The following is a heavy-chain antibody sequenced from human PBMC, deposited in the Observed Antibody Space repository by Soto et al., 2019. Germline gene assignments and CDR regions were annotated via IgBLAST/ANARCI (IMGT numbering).Heavy chain of an antibody. CDR3: AHTQRIVGASRPEYFQH. V-gene: IGHV2-5*02. CDR1: GFSLSTSGVG. Sequence: QITLKESGPPLVKPTQTLTLTCTFSGFSLSTSGVGVGWIRQPPGKALEWLALIYWDDDKRYSPSLKSRLTITHATSKLQVVLTTTIMDPVDTATYYCAHTQRIVGASRPEYFQHWGQGTLVTVSS. J-gene: IGHJ1*01. CDR2: IYWDDDK. D-gene: IGHD1-26*01.